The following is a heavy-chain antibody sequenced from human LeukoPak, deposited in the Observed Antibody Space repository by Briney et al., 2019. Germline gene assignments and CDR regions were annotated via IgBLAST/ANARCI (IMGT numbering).Heavy chain of an antibody. V-gene: IGHV5-51*01. CDR2: IYPGDSET. CDR3: ARNFRRYSFDFDY. Sequence: GESLKISCKGSGYSFISYWIGWVRQMPGKGLEWMGIIYPGDSETRYSPSFQGQVTTSADKSISTAYLQWSSLKASDAAMYYCARNFRRYSFDFDYWGQGTLVTVSS. D-gene: IGHD3-16*01. J-gene: IGHJ4*02. CDR1: GYSFISYW.